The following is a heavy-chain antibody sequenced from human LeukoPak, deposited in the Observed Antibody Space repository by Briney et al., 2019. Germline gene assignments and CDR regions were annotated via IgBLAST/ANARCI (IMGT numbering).Heavy chain of an antibody. Sequence: GRSLRLSCAASGFTFSSYGVHWVRQAPGKGLEWVAVISYDGSNKYYADSVKGRFTISRDNSKNTLYLQMNSLRAEDTAVYYCARGSRGNIAAAGHFDYWGQGTLVTVSS. D-gene: IGHD6-13*01. CDR3: ARGSRGNIAAAGHFDY. CDR2: ISYDGSNK. CDR1: GFTFSSYG. V-gene: IGHV3-30*03. J-gene: IGHJ4*02.